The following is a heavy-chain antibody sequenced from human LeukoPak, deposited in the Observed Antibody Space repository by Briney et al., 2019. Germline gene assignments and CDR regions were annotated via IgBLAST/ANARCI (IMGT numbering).Heavy chain of an antibody. CDR2: ISYDGSNK. CDR1: GFTFSSYA. D-gene: IGHD3-3*01. J-gene: IGHJ6*03. V-gene: IGHV3-30*04. CDR3: ARDASEWSYYYYYMDV. Sequence: GRSLRLSCAASGFTFSSYAMHWVRQAPGKGLEWVAVISYDGSNKYYADSVKGRFTISRDNSKNTLYLQMNSLRAEDTAVYYCARDASEWSYYYYYMDVWGKGTTVTVSS.